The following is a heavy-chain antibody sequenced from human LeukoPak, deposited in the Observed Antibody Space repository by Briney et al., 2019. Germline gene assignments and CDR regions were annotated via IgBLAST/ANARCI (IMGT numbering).Heavy chain of an antibody. CDR1: GCSIRSSSYY. Sequence: SETLSLTCTVSGCSIRSSSYYWGWIRQPPGKGLEWIGSIYYSGSTYYNPSLKSRVTISVDTSKNQFSLKLSSVTAADTAVYYCARREVFGGPGDWYFDLWGRGTLVTVSS. CDR2: IYYSGST. CDR3: ARREVFGGPGDWYFDL. D-gene: IGHD4-23*01. V-gene: IGHV4-39*01. J-gene: IGHJ2*01.